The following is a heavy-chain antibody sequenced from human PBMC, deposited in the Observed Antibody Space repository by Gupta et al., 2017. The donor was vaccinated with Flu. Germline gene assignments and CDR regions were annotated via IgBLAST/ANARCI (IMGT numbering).Heavy chain of an antibody. CDR3: ATLGVPWSFDS. CDR2: ISTHDSVK. J-gene: IGHJ4*02. V-gene: IGHV3-11*01. CDR1: GFTFADSY. D-gene: IGHD3-3*01. Sequence: QVQLVESGGGLVKPGGSLKLSCAASGFTFADSYMAWIRQAPGKGLEYISYISTHDSVKDYADSVKGRFTISRDNSNNSVYLQMNSLRGDDTAVYYCATLGVPWSFDSWGQGTLVTVS.